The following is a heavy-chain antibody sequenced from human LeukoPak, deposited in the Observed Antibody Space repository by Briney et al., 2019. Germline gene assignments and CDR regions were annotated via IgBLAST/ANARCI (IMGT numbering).Heavy chain of an antibody. CDR3: AKDTPYCSSTSCPLDY. Sequence: GGSLRLSCAASGFTFNNYGMHWVRQAPGKGVEWVAVIWYDGSNKYYADSVKGRFTISRDNSKNTLYLQMNSLRAEDTAVYYCAKDTPYCSSTSCPLDYWGQGTLVTVSS. D-gene: IGHD2-2*01. J-gene: IGHJ4*02. V-gene: IGHV3-30*02. CDR1: GFTFNNYG. CDR2: IWYDGSNK.